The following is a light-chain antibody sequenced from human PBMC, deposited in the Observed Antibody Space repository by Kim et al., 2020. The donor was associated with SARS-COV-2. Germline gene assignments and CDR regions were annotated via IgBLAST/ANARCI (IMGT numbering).Light chain of an antibody. Sequence: EIVLTQSPATLSLSPGERATLSCRASQSVSTYLAWYQQKPGQAPRLLIYDASSRATDIPARFSGSGSGTDFTLTISSLEPEDFAVYYCQHRKSWPLTFGGGTKVDIK. J-gene: IGKJ4*01. CDR3: QHRKSWPLT. CDR1: QSVSTY. CDR2: DAS. V-gene: IGKV3-11*01.